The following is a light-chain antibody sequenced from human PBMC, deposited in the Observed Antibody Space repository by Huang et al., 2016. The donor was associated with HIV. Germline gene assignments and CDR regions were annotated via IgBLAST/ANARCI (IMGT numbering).Light chain of an antibody. Sequence: DIQMTQSPSTLSASVGDRVTITCRSSQSISDWFAWYQQKPGKAPKLLIYKASNLESGVPSRFSGSGSGTEFTLTISSLQPDDFATYYCQQYDNYSTFAQGTKLEIQ. V-gene: IGKV1-5*03. J-gene: IGKJ2*01. CDR3: QQYDNYST. CDR2: KAS. CDR1: QSISDW.